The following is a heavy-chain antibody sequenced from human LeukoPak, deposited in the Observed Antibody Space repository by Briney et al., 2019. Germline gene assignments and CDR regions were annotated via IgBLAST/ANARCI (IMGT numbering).Heavy chain of an antibody. Sequence: GGSLRLSCAASGFTLSTYAMSWVRQTPGKGLEWVAATSSSDAGTYHADSVKGRFTISRDNAKNSLYLQMNSLRAEDTAVYYCARVLWIVGANLDYWGQGTLVTVSS. V-gene: IGHV3-21*01. CDR1: GFTLSTYA. CDR3: ARVLWIVGANLDY. CDR2: TSSSDAGT. J-gene: IGHJ4*02. D-gene: IGHD1-26*01.